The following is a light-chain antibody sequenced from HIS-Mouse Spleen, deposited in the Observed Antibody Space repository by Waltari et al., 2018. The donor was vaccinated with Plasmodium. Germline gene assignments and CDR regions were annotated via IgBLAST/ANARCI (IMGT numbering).Light chain of an antibody. Sequence: VLTQPPSSSASPGESARLTCTLPSDINVGSYNIYWYQQKPGQAPVLVIYRDSNRPSGIPERFSGSNSGNTATLTISRAQAGDEADYYCQVWDSSTVVFGGGTKLTVL. CDR3: QVWDSSTVV. V-gene: IGLV3-9*01. CDR2: RDS. CDR1: NVGSYN. J-gene: IGLJ2*01.